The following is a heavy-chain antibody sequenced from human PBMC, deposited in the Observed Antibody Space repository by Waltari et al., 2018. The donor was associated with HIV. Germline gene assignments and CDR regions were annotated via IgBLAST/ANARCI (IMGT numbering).Heavy chain of an antibody. J-gene: IGHJ4*01. Sequence: QDQLIQSGTEGKEPGAALRFSCRATGYTFIGYFIHWVRQAPGQGLEWMGDLNPRRGDTEYAQKFRGRVTLTGDTSVNTAYLDLKGLRFDDTATYFCHRPWDSDHWGSDLWGQGTLVIVS. V-gene: IGHV1-2*02. CDR3: HRPWDSDHWGSDL. CDR2: LNPRRGDT. D-gene: IGHD3-16*01. CDR1: GYTFIGYF.